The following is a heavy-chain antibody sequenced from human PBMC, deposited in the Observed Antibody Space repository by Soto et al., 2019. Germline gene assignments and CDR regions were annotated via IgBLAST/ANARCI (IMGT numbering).Heavy chain of an antibody. Sequence: QVQLQESGPGLVKPSETLSLTCTVSGASISNHYWNWIRQPPGKGLEWIANIFNGGSTKYNPSLNSRVTISVDTSKNQFSLNLSSVTAADTAVYYCARIAAAGTQWGQGTLVTVSS. CDR2: IFNGGST. CDR3: ARIAAAGTQ. CDR1: GASISNHY. D-gene: IGHD6-13*01. J-gene: IGHJ4*02. V-gene: IGHV4-59*11.